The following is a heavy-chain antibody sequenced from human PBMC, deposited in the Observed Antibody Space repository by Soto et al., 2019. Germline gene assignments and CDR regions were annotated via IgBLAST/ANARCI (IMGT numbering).Heavy chain of an antibody. CDR2: IYYSGST. CDR1: GGSISSYY. V-gene: IGHV4-59*01. D-gene: IGHD2-15*01. Sequence: SETLSLTCTVSGGSISSYYWSWIRQPPGKGLEWIGYIYYSGSTNYNPSLKSRVTISVDTSKNQFSLKLSSVTAADTAVYYCARVGYCSGGSCYDAFDIWGQGTMVTVSS. CDR3: ARVGYCSGGSCYDAFDI. J-gene: IGHJ3*02.